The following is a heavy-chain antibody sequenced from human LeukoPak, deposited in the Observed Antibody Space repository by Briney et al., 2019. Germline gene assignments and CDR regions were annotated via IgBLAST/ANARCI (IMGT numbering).Heavy chain of an antibody. CDR3: ARDPERYLRTGHYDY. CDR1: GFTFSTSA. Sequence: GGSLRLSCAGSGFTFSTSAMNWVRQVPGKGLEWVSSIDYDGSHIYYSASVKGRFSISRDNARDSVYLQMDSLRAEDTAVYYCARDPERYLRTGHYDYWGQGTLVIVSP. CDR2: IDYDGSHI. J-gene: IGHJ4*02. V-gene: IGHV3-21*01. D-gene: IGHD3-10*02.